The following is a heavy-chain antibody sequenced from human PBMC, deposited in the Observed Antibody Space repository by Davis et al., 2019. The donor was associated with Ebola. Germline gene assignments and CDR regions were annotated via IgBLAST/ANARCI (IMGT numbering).Heavy chain of an antibody. CDR2: INHSGST. Sequence: SETLSLTCAVSGGSFSGYYWSWIRQPPGKGLEWIGEINHSGSTNYNPSLKSRVTISVDTSKNQFSLKLSSVTAADTAVYYCARHRWLQFRGRFDPWGQGTLVTVSS. CDR1: GGSFSGYY. V-gene: IGHV4-34*01. J-gene: IGHJ5*02. D-gene: IGHD5-24*01. CDR3: ARHRWLQFRGRFDP.